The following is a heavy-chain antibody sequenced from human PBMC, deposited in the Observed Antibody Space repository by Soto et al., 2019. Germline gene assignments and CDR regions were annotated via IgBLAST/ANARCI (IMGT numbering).Heavy chain of an antibody. CDR1: GFIFSDHG. CDR2: VSSDGTKT. CDR3: AKDLRQGASGATVYGMDV. D-gene: IGHD5-12*01. J-gene: IGHJ6*02. Sequence: QVQLVESGGGEVQPGTSLRLSCSASGFIFSDHGMHWVRQAPGTGLEWVAVVSSDGTKTFYADSVKGRLTIYRDNSKNMLYLHMNSLRPDDTAVYYCAKDLRQGASGATVYGMDVWGQGTTVTVSS. V-gene: IGHV3-30*18.